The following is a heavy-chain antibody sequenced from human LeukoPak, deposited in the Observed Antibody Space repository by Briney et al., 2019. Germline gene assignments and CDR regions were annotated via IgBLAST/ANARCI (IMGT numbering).Heavy chain of an antibody. CDR2: IYYSGST. CDR3: ARNSRTYGDYDF. V-gene: IGHV4-39*07. Sequence: TASETLSLTCSVSGASTSNSSYYWGWIRQPPGKGLEWIGSIYYSGSTYYNPSLNSRVTISSDTSKDQFSLKLNSVTAADTAVYYCARNSRTYGDYDFWGQGTLVTVSS. J-gene: IGHJ4*02. CDR1: GASTSNSSYY. D-gene: IGHD4-17*01.